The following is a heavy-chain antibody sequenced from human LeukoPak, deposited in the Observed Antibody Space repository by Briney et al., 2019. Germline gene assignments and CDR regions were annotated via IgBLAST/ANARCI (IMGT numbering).Heavy chain of an antibody. Sequence: PSETLSLTCTVSGYSISSGYYWGWIRPPPGKGLEWIGGIYHSGSTYYNPSLKSRVTISVDTSKNQFSLKMTSVTAADTAVYYCARVSLQSGSWLYDYWGQGTLVTVSS. V-gene: IGHV4-38-2*02. CDR1: GYSISSGYY. CDR3: ARVSLQSGSWLYDY. J-gene: IGHJ4*02. D-gene: IGHD1-26*01. CDR2: IYHSGST.